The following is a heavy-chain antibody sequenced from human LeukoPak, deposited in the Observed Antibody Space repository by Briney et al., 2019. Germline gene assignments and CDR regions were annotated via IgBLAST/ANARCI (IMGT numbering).Heavy chain of an antibody. J-gene: IGHJ6*04. Sequence: GGSLRLSCAASGFTFSSYNMNWVRQAPGKGLEWVSYISGSGSTIYYADSVKGRFTISRDNAKNSLYLQMNSLRAEDTAVYYCAELGITMIGGVWGKGTTVTISS. CDR2: ISGSGSTI. D-gene: IGHD3-10*02. CDR3: AELGITMIGGV. CDR1: GFTFSSYN. V-gene: IGHV3-48*04.